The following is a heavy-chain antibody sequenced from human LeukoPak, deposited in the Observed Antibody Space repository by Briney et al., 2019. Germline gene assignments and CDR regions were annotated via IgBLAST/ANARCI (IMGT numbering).Heavy chain of an antibody. J-gene: IGHJ6*04. CDR2: IYYSGST. Sequence: SETLSLTCTVSGGSISSYYWSWIRQPPGKGLEWIGYIYYSGSTNYNPSLKSRVTISVDTSKNQFSLKLSSVTAADTAVYYCANTVAGCYYGMDVWGKGTTVTVSS. CDR3: ANTVAGCYYGMDV. D-gene: IGHD1-1*01. V-gene: IGHV4-59*01. CDR1: GGSISSYY.